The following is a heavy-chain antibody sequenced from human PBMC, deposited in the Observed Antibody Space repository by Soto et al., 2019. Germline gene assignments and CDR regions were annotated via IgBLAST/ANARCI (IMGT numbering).Heavy chain of an antibody. CDR2: ISGSGGST. V-gene: IGHV3-23*01. J-gene: IGHJ4*02. CDR1: GFTFNNYA. CDR3: AERSRQFDY. Sequence: GGSLRLSCAASGFTFNNYAMSWVRQTPEKGLEWVSAISGSGGSTYYADSVKGRFTISRDNSKNTLYLQMNSLRAEDTAVYYCAERSRQFDYWGQGTLVTVSS.